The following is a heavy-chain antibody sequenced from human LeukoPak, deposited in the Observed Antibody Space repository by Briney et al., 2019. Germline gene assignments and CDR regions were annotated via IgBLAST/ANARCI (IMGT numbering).Heavy chain of an antibody. J-gene: IGHJ4*02. CDR3: AKGRGYDFDY. V-gene: IGHV3-53*01. CDR1: GFTLSSNY. CDR2: IYRDGST. D-gene: IGHD5-12*01. Sequence: GGSLRLSCAASGFTLSSNYMIGVRQAPGKGLEWVAVIYRDGSTYYADSVKGRFTISRDNSKHTLYLHMNSLRGEDASVFFCAKGRGYDFDYWGQGTLVTVSS.